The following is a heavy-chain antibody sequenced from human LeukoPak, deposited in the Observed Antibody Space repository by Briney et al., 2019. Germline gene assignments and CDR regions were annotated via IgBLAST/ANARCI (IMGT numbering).Heavy chain of an antibody. V-gene: IGHV1-2*02. CDR1: GYTFTGYY. D-gene: IGHD1-26*01. Sequence: ASVKVSCKASGYTFTGYYIHWVRQAPGQGLEWMGWIDPNTGGTHYAQKFQGRVTMTRDTSIGTAYMQLRSLRSDDTAVYYCARDTVGATSWFDPWGQGTLVTVSS. J-gene: IGHJ5*02. CDR3: ARDTVGATSWFDP. CDR2: IDPNTGGT.